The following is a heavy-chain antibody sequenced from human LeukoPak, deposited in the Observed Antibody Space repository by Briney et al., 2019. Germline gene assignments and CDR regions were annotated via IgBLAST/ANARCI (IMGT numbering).Heavy chain of an antibody. J-gene: IGHJ6*02. CDR1: GFTFSDYY. Sequence: GGSLRLSCAASGFTFSDYYMSWVRQAPGKGLEWVSYISSSSSTIYYADSVKGRLTISRDNAKNSLYLQMNSLRAEDTAVYYCARAPEDYDFWSGYYTRVGYYYGMDVWGQGTTVTVSS. CDR3: ARAPEDYDFWSGYYTRVGYYYGMDV. D-gene: IGHD3-3*01. CDR2: ISSSSSTI. V-gene: IGHV3-11*04.